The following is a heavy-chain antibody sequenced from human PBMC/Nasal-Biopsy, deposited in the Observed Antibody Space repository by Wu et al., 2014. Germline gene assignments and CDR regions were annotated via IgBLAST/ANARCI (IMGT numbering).Heavy chain of an antibody. J-gene: IGHJ4*02. V-gene: IGHV3-33*08. Sequence: LRLSCAASGFTFSSYEMNWVRQAPGKGLEWVAVIWSDGSKTYHADSVKGRFTISRDNSKNTLYLQMNSLRAEDTAVYYCARGDRITPFDYWGQGTLVTVSS. CDR2: IWSDGSKT. D-gene: IGHD3-16*01. CDR1: GFTFSSYE. CDR3: ARGDRITPFDY.